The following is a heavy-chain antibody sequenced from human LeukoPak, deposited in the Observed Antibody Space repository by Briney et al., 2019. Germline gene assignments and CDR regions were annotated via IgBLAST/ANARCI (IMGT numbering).Heavy chain of an antibody. CDR2: INRNSGGT. J-gene: IGHJ5*02. Sequence: GGSVTVSCKASGYTFTGYYMHWVRQAPGQGVEWMGWINRNSGGTNYAQKFQGRVTMTSDTSISTAYMELSRLRSDDTAVYYCASRFSSGWLTWGQGTLVTVSS. V-gene: IGHV1-2*02. D-gene: IGHD6-19*01. CDR3: ASRFSSGWLT. CDR1: GYTFTGYY.